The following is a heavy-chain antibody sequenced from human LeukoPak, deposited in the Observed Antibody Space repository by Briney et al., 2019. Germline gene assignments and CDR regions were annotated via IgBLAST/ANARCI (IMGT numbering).Heavy chain of an antibody. CDR3: ARGGSYLSAFDI. J-gene: IGHJ3*02. D-gene: IGHD1-26*01. V-gene: IGHV3-53*01. CDR1: GFTVSSNY. CDR2: TYSGGST. Sequence: GGSLRLSCAASGFTVSSNYMSWVRQAPGKGLEWVSITYSGGSTFYADSVKGRFTISRDNSKTTLYLQMNSLRAEDTAVYYCARGGSYLSAFDIWGQGTMVTVSS.